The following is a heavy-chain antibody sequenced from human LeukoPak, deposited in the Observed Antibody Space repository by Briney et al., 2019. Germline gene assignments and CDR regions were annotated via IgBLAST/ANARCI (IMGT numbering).Heavy chain of an antibody. Sequence: SETLSLTCTVSGGSISSYYWSWIRQPPGKGLEWIGYIYYSGSTNYNPSLKSRVTISVDTFKNQFSLKLSSVTAADTAVYYCARGVTTMIVVEGGAFDIWGQGTMVTVSS. J-gene: IGHJ3*02. CDR1: GGSISSYY. V-gene: IGHV4-59*01. CDR3: ARGVTTMIVVEGGAFDI. D-gene: IGHD3-22*01. CDR2: IYYSGST.